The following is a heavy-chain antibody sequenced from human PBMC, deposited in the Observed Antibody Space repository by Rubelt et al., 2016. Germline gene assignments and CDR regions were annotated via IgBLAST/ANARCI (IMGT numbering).Heavy chain of an antibody. V-gene: IGHV4-39*01. CDR3: AGGHNSGSYFLY. CDR2: INHSGST. J-gene: IGHJ4*02. Sequence: QLQLQESGPGLVKPSETLSLTCTVSGGSISSSSYYWGWIRQPPGKGLEWIGEINHSGSTNYNPSLNSRVTISGDTSKNQFSLKLSSVTAAETAVYDCAGGHNSGSYFLYWGQGTLVTVSS. D-gene: IGHD1-26*01. CDR1: GGSISSSSYY.